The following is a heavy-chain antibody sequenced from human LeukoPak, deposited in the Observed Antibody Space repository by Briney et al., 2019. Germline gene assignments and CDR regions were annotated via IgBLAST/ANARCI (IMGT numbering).Heavy chain of an antibody. CDR1: GFTFSDYY. CDR3: AKGVVAATNAAYYGMDV. J-gene: IGHJ6*02. V-gene: IGHV3-11*04. Sequence: PGGSLRLSCAASGFTFSDYYMSWIRQAPGKGLEWVSYISSSGSTIYYADSVKGRFTISRDNAKNSLYLQMNSLRAEDTAVYYCAKGVVAATNAAYYGMDVWGQGTTVTVSS. D-gene: IGHD2-15*01. CDR2: ISSSGSTI.